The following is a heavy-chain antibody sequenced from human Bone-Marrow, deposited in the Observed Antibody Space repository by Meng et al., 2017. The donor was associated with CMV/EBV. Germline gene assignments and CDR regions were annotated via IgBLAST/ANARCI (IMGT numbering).Heavy chain of an antibody. CDR1: GFTFSSYA. Sequence: GSLRLSCAGSGFTFSSYAMHWVRQAPGKGLEWVAVISYDGTDEYYADSVKGRFTISRDNSKTTLYLQMNSLRAEDTAVYYCARGPSYFDFWSGYDYWGQGTLVTVSS. CDR2: ISYDGTDE. D-gene: IGHD3-3*01. V-gene: IGHV3-30*04. J-gene: IGHJ4*02. CDR3: ARGPSYFDFWSGYDY.